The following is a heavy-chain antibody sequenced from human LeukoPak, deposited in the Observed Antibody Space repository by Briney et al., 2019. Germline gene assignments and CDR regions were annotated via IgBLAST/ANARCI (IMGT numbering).Heavy chain of an antibody. CDR3: ARAFRSNPYNWFDP. CDR2: IYDSGSI. CDR1: GGSISSGGYF. J-gene: IGHJ5*02. Sequence: SETLSLTCTVSGGSISSGGYFWSWLRQHPGKGLEWIAYIYDSGSINYNPSLESRVTISLDTSKNQSSLKLSSVTAADTAVYYCARAFRSNPYNWFDPWGQGTLVTVSS. V-gene: IGHV4-31*03.